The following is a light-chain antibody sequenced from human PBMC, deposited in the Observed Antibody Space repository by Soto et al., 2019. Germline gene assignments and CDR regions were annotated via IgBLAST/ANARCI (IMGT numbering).Light chain of an antibody. CDR2: GNS. V-gene: IGLV1-40*01. CDR3: QSYDRSLSGAV. J-gene: IGLJ3*02. CDR1: SSNIGAGYD. Sequence: QSVLTQPPSVSGAPGQRGTISCTGNSSNIGAGYDVHWYQQLPGKAPKLLIFGNSHRPSGVPDRFFGSKSGTSASLAITGLQAEDEADYYCQSYDRSLSGAVFGGGTKLTVL.